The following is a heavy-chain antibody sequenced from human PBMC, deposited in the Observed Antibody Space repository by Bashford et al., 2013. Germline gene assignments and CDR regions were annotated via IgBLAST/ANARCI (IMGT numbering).Heavy chain of an antibody. V-gene: IGHV1-2*02. D-gene: IGHD5-12*01. J-gene: IGHJ5*02. CDR1: QYTFTGYY. CDR3: ARWPRGYSNAYRQQNSWFDP. CDR2: INPDGGAT. Sequence: SVKVSCKALQYTFTGYYLHWVRRAPGRGLEWMGWINPDGGATNYAPKFQGRVTMTRDTSINTAYLDMSRLTSDDTAVYYCARWPRGYSNAYRQQNSWFDPWGQGTLVTVSS.